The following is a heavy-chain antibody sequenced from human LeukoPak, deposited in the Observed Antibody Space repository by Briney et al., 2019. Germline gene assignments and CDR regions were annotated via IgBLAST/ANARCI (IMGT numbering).Heavy chain of an antibody. Sequence: GSLRLSCAASGFTFSAYEMNWVRQAPGKGLEWVSHISSSGSIVHYADSVEGRFTISRDNAKNSLYLQMNSLRAEDTALYYCARDATTDVGYVHMDVWGKGTTVTISS. V-gene: IGHV3-48*03. CDR2: ISSSGSIV. D-gene: IGHD5-18*01. J-gene: IGHJ6*03. CDR3: ARDATTDVGYVHMDV. CDR1: GFTFSAYE.